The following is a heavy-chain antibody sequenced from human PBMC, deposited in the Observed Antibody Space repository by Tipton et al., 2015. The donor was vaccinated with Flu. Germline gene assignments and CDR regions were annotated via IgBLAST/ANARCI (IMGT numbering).Heavy chain of an antibody. D-gene: IGHD2-2*01. V-gene: IGHV1-18*01. CDR3: ARDMPQGVVVIPPAKRFDF. CDR2: ISAYTDNR. Sequence: QSGPEVKKPGASVLVSCKASGYTFNTYGISWVRQAPGQGLEWLGWISAYTDNRNYAKRFQGRITMTTDTSTSTAFMELRSLRSDDTAVYYCARDMPQGVVVIPPAKRFDFWGQGTLVTVS. CDR1: GYTFNTYG. J-gene: IGHJ4*02.